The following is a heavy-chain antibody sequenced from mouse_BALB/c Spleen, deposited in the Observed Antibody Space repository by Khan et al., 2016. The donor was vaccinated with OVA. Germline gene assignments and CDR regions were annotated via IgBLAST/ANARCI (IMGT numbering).Heavy chain of an antibody. CDR1: GFSLTSYG. D-gene: IGHD1-1*01. CDR2: IWAGGST. J-gene: IGHJ4*01. CDR3: AGLYYYGSSFYAMDY. V-gene: IGHV2-9*02. Sequence: VQLQESGPGLVAPSQSLSITCTVSGFSLTSYGVHWVRQPPGKGLEWLGVIWAGGSTNYNSALMSRLSISKDNSKRQVFLKMNSLQTDDTAMYYCAGLYYYGSSFYAMDYWGQGTSVTVSS.